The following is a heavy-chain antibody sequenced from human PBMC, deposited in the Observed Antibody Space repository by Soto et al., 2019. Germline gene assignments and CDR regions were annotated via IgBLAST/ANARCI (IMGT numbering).Heavy chain of an antibody. J-gene: IGHJ4*02. CDR3: ARDSRGANFDY. V-gene: IGHV3-7*01. CDR1: GFTFDVHW. D-gene: IGHD2-15*01. CDR2: IKHDGSEE. Sequence: AGGSLRLSCEASGFTFDVHWMTWVRQAPGKGLEWVASIKHDGSEEYYVDSVKGRFTIYRDNARNSLYLQLSRLRAEDAAIYYCARDSRGANFDYWGQGALVTVSS.